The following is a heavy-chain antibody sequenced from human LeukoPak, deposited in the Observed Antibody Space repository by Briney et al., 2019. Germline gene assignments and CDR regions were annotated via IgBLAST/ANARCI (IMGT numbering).Heavy chain of an antibody. CDR3: ASLLTTVTTGWFDP. CDR2: INHSGST. Sequence: SETLSLTRAVYGGSFSDYYWIWIRQPPGMGLEWIGEINHSGSTNYNPSLNSRVTISVDTSKNQFSLKLSSVTAADTAVYYCASLLTTVTTGWFDPWGQGTLVTVSS. V-gene: IGHV4-34*01. J-gene: IGHJ5*02. D-gene: IGHD4-17*01. CDR1: GGSFSDYY.